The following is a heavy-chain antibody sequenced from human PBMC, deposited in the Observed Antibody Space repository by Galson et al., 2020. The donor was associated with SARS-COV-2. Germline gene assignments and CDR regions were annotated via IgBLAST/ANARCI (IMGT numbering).Heavy chain of an antibody. CDR1: GGSFSEYY. Sequence: SETLSLTYAVYGGSFSEYYWTWIRQIPGKGLEWIGQINHRGSVNYNPSLKSRVTISVDRSKNQFSLEMKSVTAADTAVYYCTRGAPGHWGQGSLVTVSS. CDR3: TRGAPGH. J-gene: IGHJ4*02. V-gene: IGHV4-34*01. CDR2: INHRGSV.